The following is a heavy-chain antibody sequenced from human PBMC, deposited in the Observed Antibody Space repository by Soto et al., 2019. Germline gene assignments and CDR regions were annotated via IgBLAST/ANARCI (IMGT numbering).Heavy chain of an antibody. V-gene: IGHV1-69*13. J-gene: IGHJ6*02. CDR2: IIPIFGTA. D-gene: IGHD3-3*01. CDR1: GGTFSSYA. CDR3: AGLNGVFGVVIKYYYYYGMDV. Sequence: GASVKVSCKASGGTFSSYAISWVRQAPGQGLEWMGGIIPIFGTANYAQKFQGRVTITADESTSTAYMELSSLRSEDTAVYYCAGLNGVFGVVIKYYYYYGMDVWGQGTTVTVSS.